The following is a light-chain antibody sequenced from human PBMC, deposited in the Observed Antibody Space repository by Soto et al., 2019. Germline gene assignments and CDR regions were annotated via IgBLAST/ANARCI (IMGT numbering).Light chain of an antibody. V-gene: IGKV1-39*01. CDR3: QQSYSTPRT. Sequence: IPLTQSPSSLSASLGDRVTITCQASQDISNYLNWYQQKPGKAPKLLIYAASTLQSGVPSRFSGSGSGTDFTLTISSLQPEDFATYYCQQSYSTPRTFGQGTKVDIK. CDR2: AAS. J-gene: IGKJ1*01. CDR1: QDISNY.